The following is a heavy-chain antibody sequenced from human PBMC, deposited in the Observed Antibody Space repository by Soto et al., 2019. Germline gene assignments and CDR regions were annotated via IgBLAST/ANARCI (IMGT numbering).Heavy chain of an antibody. CDR3: ARDSMAADGITNPAFDI. CDR2: ISAYNGNT. Sequence: ASVKVSCKASGYTFTSYGISWVRQAPGQGLEWMGWISAYNGNTNYAQKLQGRVTMTTDTFTSTAYMELRSLRSDDTAVYYCARDSMAADGITNPAFDIWGQGTMVTVSS. CDR1: GYTFTSYG. D-gene: IGHD6-13*01. J-gene: IGHJ3*02. V-gene: IGHV1-18*01.